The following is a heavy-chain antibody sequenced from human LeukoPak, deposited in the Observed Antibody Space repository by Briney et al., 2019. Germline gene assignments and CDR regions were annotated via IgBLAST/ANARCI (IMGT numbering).Heavy chain of an antibody. V-gene: IGHV3-74*01. D-gene: IGHD3-22*01. J-gene: IGHJ4*02. CDR3: ARDPGPDSSGYSGY. Sequence: GGSLRLSCAASGFTFSRYWMHWVRQAPGKGPVWVSHINSDGSSTNYADSVKGRFTISRDNAKNTLYLQMNSLRGEDTAVYYCARDPGPDSSGYSGYWGQGTLVTVPS. CDR2: INSDGSST. CDR1: GFTFSRYW.